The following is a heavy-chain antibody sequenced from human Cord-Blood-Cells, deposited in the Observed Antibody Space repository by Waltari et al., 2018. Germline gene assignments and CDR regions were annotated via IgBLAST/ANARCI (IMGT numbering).Heavy chain of an antibody. Sequence: QVQLVQSGAEVKKPGSSVKVSCKASGGTFSSYAISWVRQAPGQGLEWMGGSIPIFGTANYAQKFQGRVTITADESTSTAYMELSSLRSEDTAVYYCARTGYYGSGSYSYFDYWGQGTLVTVSS. CDR1: GGTFSSYA. CDR2: SIPIFGTA. D-gene: IGHD3-10*01. CDR3: ARTGYYGSGSYSYFDY. V-gene: IGHV1-69*01. J-gene: IGHJ4*02.